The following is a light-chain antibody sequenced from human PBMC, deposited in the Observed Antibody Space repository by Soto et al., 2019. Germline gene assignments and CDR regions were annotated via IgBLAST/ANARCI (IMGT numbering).Light chain of an antibody. V-gene: IGLV1-44*01. Sequence: QSVLTQPPSASGTPGQRVTISCSGSSSNIGSNTVNWYQQLPRTAPKLLIYSYNQRPSGVPDRFSGSKSGTSASLAISGLQSEDEVDYYCAAWDDSLNAVVFGGGTQLTVL. J-gene: IGLJ2*01. CDR2: SYN. CDR3: AAWDDSLNAVV. CDR1: SSNIGSNT.